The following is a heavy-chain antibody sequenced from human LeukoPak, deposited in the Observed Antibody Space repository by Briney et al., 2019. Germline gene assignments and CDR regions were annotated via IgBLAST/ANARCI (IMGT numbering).Heavy chain of an antibody. Sequence: PSETLSLTCTVSGGSISSHYWSWIRQPPGKGLEWIGYIYYSGSTNYNPSLKSRVTISVDTSKNQFSLKLSSVTAADTAEYYCARGGGMGYDFWSGYYSPEFDYWGQGTLVTVSS. CDR1: GGSISSHY. CDR2: IYYSGST. V-gene: IGHV4-59*11. J-gene: IGHJ4*02. CDR3: ARGGGMGYDFWSGYYSPEFDY. D-gene: IGHD3-3*01.